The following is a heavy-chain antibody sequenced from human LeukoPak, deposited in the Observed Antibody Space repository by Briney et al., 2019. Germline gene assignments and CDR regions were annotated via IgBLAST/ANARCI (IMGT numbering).Heavy chain of an antibody. Sequence: GGSLRLSCAASGFTFSSYWMHWVRQAPGKGLVWVSRINSDGSRTTYADSVKGRFVISRDDAKNSVYLQMNSLRVEDTAVYFCATGSGFIADCGGDCYYPLGYFDYWGQGSLVTVSS. V-gene: IGHV3-74*01. CDR1: GFTFSSYW. CDR2: INSDGSRT. J-gene: IGHJ4*02. CDR3: ATGSGFIADCGGDCYYPLGYFDY. D-gene: IGHD2-21*02.